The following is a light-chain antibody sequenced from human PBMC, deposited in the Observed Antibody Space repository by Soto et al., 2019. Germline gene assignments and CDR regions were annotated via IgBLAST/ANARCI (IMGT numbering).Light chain of an antibody. CDR2: GAS. Sequence: EVVMTQSPATLSVSTGERATLYCRASQSISSKLAWYQQKPGQAPRLLIFGASTRATDIPARFSGSGSGTEFTLTISSLQSEDSAVYYCQQYAKWPPRTFGQGTKVDIK. V-gene: IGKV3-15*01. CDR3: QQYAKWPPRT. J-gene: IGKJ1*01. CDR1: QSISSK.